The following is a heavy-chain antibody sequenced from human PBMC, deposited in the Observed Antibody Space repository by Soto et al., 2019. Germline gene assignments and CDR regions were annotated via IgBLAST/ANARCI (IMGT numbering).Heavy chain of an antibody. D-gene: IGHD1-26*01. CDR2: IIPIFGTA. CDR1: GGTFSSYA. CDR3: ARDLYSGSHPPLDP. J-gene: IGHJ5*02. Sequence: SVKVSCKASGGTFSSYAISWVRLAPGQGLEWMGGIIPIFGTANYAQKFQGRVTITADESTSTAYMELSSLRSEDTAVYYCARDLYSGSHPPLDPWGQGTLVTVSS. V-gene: IGHV1-69*13.